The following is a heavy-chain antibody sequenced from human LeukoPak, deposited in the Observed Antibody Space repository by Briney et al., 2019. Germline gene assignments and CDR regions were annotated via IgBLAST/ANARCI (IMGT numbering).Heavy chain of an antibody. CDR2: ISDSGDSA. CDR3: AKDRLVYDY. J-gene: IGHJ4*02. V-gene: IGHV3-23*01. Sequence: PGGSLRLSCAASGFIFSSYAMSWDRQAPGKGLEWVSTISDSGDSAYYAGSVKGRFTISRDNSKNTLYLQMSSLRAEDTAVYYCAKDRLVYDYWGQGTLVTVSS. D-gene: IGHD6-6*01. CDR1: GFIFSSYA.